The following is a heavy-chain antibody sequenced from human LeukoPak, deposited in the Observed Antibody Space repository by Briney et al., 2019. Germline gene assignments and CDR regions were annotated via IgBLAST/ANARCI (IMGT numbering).Heavy chain of an antibody. Sequence: GGSLRLSCAASGFTFSSYDMHWVRQATGKGLEWVSAIGTAGDTYYPGSVKGRFTISRENAKNSLYLQMNSLRAGATAVYFCARGPFYGSGGSNYGMDVWGQGTTVTVSS. CDR1: GFTFSSYD. J-gene: IGHJ6*02. D-gene: IGHD3-10*01. V-gene: IGHV3-13*04. CDR3: ARGPFYGSGGSNYGMDV. CDR2: IGTAGDT.